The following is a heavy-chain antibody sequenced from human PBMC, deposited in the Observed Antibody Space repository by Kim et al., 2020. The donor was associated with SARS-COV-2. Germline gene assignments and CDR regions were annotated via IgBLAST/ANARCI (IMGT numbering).Heavy chain of an antibody. CDR2: ISYDGSNK. J-gene: IGHJ4*02. CDR1: GFTFSCYA. Sequence: GGSLRLSCAASGFTFSCYAMHWVRQAPGKGLEWVAVISYDGSNKYYADSVKGRFTISRDNSKNTLYLQMNSLRAEDTAVYYCARGGAMVRGVIFDYWGQGTLVTVSS. D-gene: IGHD3-10*01. CDR3: ARGGAMVRGVIFDY. V-gene: IGHV3-30-3*01.